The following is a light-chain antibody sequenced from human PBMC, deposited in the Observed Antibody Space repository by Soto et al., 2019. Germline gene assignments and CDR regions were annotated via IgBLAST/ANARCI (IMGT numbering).Light chain of an antibody. V-gene: IGLV2-14*01. CDR3: SSFTSSNTWV. Sequence: QSALTQPASVSGSPGQSITISCTGTSSDVGGHNYVSWYQQQHAGKAPKLMIYEVSNRPSGVSNRFSGSKSANTASLTISGLQAEDEPDYYSSSFTSSNTWVFGGGTKLTVL. CDR1: SSDVGGHNY. J-gene: IGLJ3*02. CDR2: EVS.